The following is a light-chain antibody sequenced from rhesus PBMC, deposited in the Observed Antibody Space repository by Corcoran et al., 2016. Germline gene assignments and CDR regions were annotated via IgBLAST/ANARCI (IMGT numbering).Light chain of an antibody. J-gene: IGLJ1*01. CDR2: EVN. CDR1: SSDIGGYNY. Sequence: QAALTQPRSVSGSPGQSVTISCTGTSSDIGGYNYVSWYQHHQGTAPKLMIYEVNKRPSGVSDRFSGSKSANTASLTISGLQAEDEADYYCSSFAGNNNYIFGGGTRLTVL. CDR3: SSFAGNNNYI. V-gene: IGLV2-32*02.